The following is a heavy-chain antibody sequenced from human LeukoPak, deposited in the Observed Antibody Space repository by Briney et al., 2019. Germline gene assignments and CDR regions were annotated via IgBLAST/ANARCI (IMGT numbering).Heavy chain of an antibody. CDR3: AKHRGYSSDWFDP. CDR1: GSTFSSSA. V-gene: IGHV3-23*01. Sequence: QPGGSLRLSCSASGSTFSSSAMSWVRQAPGKGLEWVSVISGTGVSTYYAESVKGRFIISRDNSENTLYLRMNSLRVEDTAVYYCAKHRGYSSDWFDPWGQGTLVTVSS. D-gene: IGHD5-18*01. CDR2: ISGTGVST. J-gene: IGHJ5*02.